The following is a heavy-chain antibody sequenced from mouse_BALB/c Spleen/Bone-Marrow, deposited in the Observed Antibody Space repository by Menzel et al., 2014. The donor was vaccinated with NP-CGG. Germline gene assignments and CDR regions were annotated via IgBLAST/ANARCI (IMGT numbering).Heavy chain of an antibody. CDR3: ARGGNYRFDY. Sequence: QVQLQQSGPELVKPGASVKISCKASGYAFSSSRMNWVKQRPGQGLEWIGRIYPGDGDTNYNGKFKGKATLTADKSSSTAYMQLSSLTSVDSAVYFCARGGNYRFDYWGQGTTLTVSS. V-gene: IGHV1-82*01. CDR2: IYPGDGDT. CDR1: GYAFSSSR. D-gene: IGHD2-1*01. J-gene: IGHJ2*01.